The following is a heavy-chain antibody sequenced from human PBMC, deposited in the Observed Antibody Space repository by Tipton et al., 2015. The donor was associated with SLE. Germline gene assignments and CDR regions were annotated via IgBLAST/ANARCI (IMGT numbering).Heavy chain of an antibody. CDR3: AREKRDSDFWSSSYYYYGMDV. Sequence: TLSLTCTVSGGSISSYSWSWIRQPPGKGLEWIGYVYYNGNSNYNPSLKSRVTISVGTSKNQFSLKLSSVTAADTAVYYCAREKRDSDFWSSSYYYYGMDVWGRGTTVTVSS. V-gene: IGHV4-59*01. J-gene: IGHJ6*02. CDR1: GGSISSYS. CDR2: VYYNGNS. D-gene: IGHD3-3*01.